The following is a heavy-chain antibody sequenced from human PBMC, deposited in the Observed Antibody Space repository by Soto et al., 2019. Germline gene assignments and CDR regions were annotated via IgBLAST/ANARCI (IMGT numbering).Heavy chain of an antibody. D-gene: IGHD6-13*01. Sequence: GGSLRLSCAASGFTFSSYSMNWVRQAPGKGLEWVSSISSSSSYIYYADSVKGRFTISRDNAKNSLYLQMNSLRAEDTAVYYCARDGSIAAAGHRLSFFDYWGQGTLVTVSS. CDR1: GFTFSSYS. J-gene: IGHJ4*02. CDR3: ARDGSIAAAGHRLSFFDY. CDR2: ISSSSSYI. V-gene: IGHV3-21*01.